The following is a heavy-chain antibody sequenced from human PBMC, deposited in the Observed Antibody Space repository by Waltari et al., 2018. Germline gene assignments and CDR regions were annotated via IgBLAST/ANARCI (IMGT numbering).Heavy chain of an antibody. CDR2: MNPNIGNT. V-gene: IGHV1-8*01. CDR3: ARGPAYCGGDCYSGGFDY. D-gene: IGHD2-21*01. J-gene: IGHJ4*02. CDR1: GYTFTSYD. Sequence: QVQLVQSGAEVKKPGASVKVSCKASGYTFTSYDINWVRQATGQGLEWMGWMNPNIGNTGYAQKFQGRVTMTRNTSISTAYMELSSLRSEDTAVYYCARGPAYCGGDCYSGGFDYWGQGTLVTVSS.